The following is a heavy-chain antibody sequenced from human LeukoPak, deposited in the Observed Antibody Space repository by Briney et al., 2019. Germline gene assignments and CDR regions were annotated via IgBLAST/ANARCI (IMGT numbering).Heavy chain of an antibody. CDR2: IKSKADGGTT. V-gene: IGHV3-15*01. J-gene: IGHJ4*02. D-gene: IGHD6-6*01. CDR3: TTDGVGSSYELFDY. Sequence: GGSLRLSCAASGFTFSDYYMSWIRQAPGKGLEWVGRIKSKADGGTTDHAASVEGRFTVSRDDSKNTLSLQMNTLKTEDTAVYYCTTDGVGSSYELFDYWGQGTLVTVSS. CDR1: GFTFSDYY.